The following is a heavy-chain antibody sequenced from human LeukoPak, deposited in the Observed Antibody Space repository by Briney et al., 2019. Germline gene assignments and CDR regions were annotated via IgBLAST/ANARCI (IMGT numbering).Heavy chain of an antibody. D-gene: IGHD6-13*01. CDR1: GFTFSSYS. Sequence: GGSLRLSCAASGFTFSSYSMNWVRQAPGKGLEWVSYISSSSSTIYYADSVKGRFTISRDNAKNTLYLQMNSLRAEDTAVYYCAKVGIAAAGTVQNDYWGQGTLVTVSS. CDR2: ISSSSSTI. J-gene: IGHJ4*02. CDR3: AKVGIAAAGTVQNDY. V-gene: IGHV3-48*04.